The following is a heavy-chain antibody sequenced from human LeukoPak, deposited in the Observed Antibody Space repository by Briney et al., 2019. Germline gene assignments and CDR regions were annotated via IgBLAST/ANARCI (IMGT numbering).Heavy chain of an antibody. J-gene: IGHJ4*02. V-gene: IGHV3-15*01. CDR2: IKSKTDGGTT. CDR3: TTSSCSSTSCNTDY. CDR1: GFTFSNAW. Sequence: GGSLRLSCAASGFTFSNAWMSWVRQAPGKGLEWVGRIKSKTDGGTTDYAAPVKGRFTISRDDSKNTLYLQMNSLKTEDTAVYYCTTSSCSSTSCNTDYWGQGTLVTVSS. D-gene: IGHD2-2*01.